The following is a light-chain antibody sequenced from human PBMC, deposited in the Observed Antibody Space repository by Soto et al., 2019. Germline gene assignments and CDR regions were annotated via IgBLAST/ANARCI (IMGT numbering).Light chain of an antibody. CDR2: RNN. Sequence: QSVLTQPPSASGTPGQTVTISCSRSSSNIGRNFVYWYQQLPGTAPKLLIYRNNQRPSGVPDRFSGSQSGTSASLAISGLRSEDEADYHCAAWDDSLSGVIFGGGTQLTVL. CDR3: AAWDDSLSGVI. V-gene: IGLV1-47*01. J-gene: IGLJ2*01. CDR1: SSNIGRNF.